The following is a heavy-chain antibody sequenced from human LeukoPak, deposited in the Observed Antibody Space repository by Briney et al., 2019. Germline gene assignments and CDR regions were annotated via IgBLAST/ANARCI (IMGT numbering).Heavy chain of an antibody. CDR1: EFTISRYW. D-gene: IGHD6-19*01. CDR3: VYSSGWYYFDY. J-gene: IGHJ4*02. Sequence: GGSLRLSCVASEFTISRYWMSWVRQAPGKGLEWVAVISYDGSNKYYADSVKGRFTISRDNSKNTLYLQVNSLRAEDTAVYYCVYSSGWYYFDYWGQGTLVTVSS. V-gene: IGHV3-30*03. CDR2: ISYDGSNK.